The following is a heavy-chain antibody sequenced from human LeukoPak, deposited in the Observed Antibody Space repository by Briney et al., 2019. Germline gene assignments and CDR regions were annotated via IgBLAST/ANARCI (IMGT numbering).Heavy chain of an antibody. V-gene: IGHV3-30*19. CDR1: GFTFSSYG. J-gene: IGHJ4*02. Sequence: PGTSLRLSCAASGFTFSSYGMHWVRQAPGKGLEWVALISSDGSDKKYADSVKGRFTISRDNSRNTLYLQMHSLRVEDTAVYYCVRDYPADYWGQGTLVTVSS. CDR3: VRDYPADY. CDR2: ISSDGSDK.